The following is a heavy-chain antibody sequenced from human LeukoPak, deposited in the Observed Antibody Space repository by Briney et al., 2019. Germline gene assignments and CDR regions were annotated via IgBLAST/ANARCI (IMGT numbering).Heavy chain of an antibody. CDR1: GVSISSYY. Sequence: PSETLSLTCTVSGVSISSYYWSWLRQPPGKGLEWVGYIYYSGSTNYNPSLKSRVTISVDTSKNQFSLKLSSVTAADTAVYYCARADYYGSRVYFDYWGQGTLVTVSS. CDR2: IYYSGST. D-gene: IGHD3-10*01. J-gene: IGHJ4*02. CDR3: ARADYYGSRVYFDY. V-gene: IGHV4-59*01.